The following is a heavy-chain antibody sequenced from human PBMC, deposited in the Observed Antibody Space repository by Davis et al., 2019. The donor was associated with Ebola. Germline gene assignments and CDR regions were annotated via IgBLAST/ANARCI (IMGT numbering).Heavy chain of an antibody. J-gene: IGHJ6*04. Sequence: GGSLRLSCAASGFTFSSYRMHWVRQAPGKGLEWVAVISYDGSNKYYADSVKGRFTISRDNSKNTLYLQMNSLRAEDTAVYYCAKGSVTIFGVAPDYYGMDVWGKGTTVTVSS. V-gene: IGHV3-30*18. CDR1: GFTFSSYR. D-gene: IGHD3-3*01. CDR2: ISYDGSNK. CDR3: AKGSVTIFGVAPDYYGMDV.